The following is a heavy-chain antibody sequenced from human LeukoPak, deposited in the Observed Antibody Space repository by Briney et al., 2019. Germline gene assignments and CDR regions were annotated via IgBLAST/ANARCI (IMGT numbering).Heavy chain of an antibody. CDR1: GGTFSSYA. CDR2: IIPIFGTA. Sequence: ASVKVSCKASGGTFSSYAISWVRQAPGQGPEWMGGIIPIFGTANYAQKFQGRVTITADESTSTAYMELSSLRSEDTAVYYCARTYVWGSYRPYYFDYWGQGTLVTVSS. D-gene: IGHD3-16*02. J-gene: IGHJ4*02. CDR3: ARTYVWGSYRPYYFDY. V-gene: IGHV1-69*13.